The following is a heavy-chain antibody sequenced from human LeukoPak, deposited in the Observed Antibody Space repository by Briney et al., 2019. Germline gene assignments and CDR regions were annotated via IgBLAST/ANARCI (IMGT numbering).Heavy chain of an antibody. J-gene: IGHJ4*02. CDR2: INQDGSTK. V-gene: IGHV3-7*01. D-gene: IGHD3-16*01. CDR3: ARDMKGSLDY. CDR1: GFSFTNAW. Sequence: AGSLRLSCAASGFSFTNAWMAWVRQAPGKGLEWVANINQDGSTKQYADSVRGRFTISRDNAKNSLYLQLNSLRTEDTGLYHCARDMKGSLDYWGQGTLVTVSS.